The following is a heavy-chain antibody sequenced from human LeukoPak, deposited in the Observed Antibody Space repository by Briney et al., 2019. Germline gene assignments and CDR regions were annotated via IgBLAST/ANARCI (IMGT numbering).Heavy chain of an antibody. CDR1: GGTFSSYA. CDR3: ARVAYDAFYI. J-gene: IGHJ3*02. D-gene: IGHD3-16*01. V-gene: IGHV1-69*13. CDR2: IIPIFGTA. Sequence: ASVKVSCKASGGTFSSYAISWVRQAPGQGLEWMGGIIPIFGTANYAQKFQGRVTITADESTSTAYMELSSLRSEDTAVYYCARVAYDAFYIWGQGTMVTVSS.